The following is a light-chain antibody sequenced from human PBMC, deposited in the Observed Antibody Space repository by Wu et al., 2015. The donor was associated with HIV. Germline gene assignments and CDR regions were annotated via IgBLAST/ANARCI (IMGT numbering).Light chain of an antibody. Sequence: DIQMTQSPSSLSASVGDRVTITCRASQSISNYLNWYQQKPGKAPKLLIYAASSLQSGVPSRFSGSGSGTEFTLTISSLQPDDFATYYCQQYNSYSFGQGTKVEIK. J-gene: IGKJ1*01. V-gene: IGKV1-39*01. CDR3: QQYNSYS. CDR1: QSISNY. CDR2: AAS.